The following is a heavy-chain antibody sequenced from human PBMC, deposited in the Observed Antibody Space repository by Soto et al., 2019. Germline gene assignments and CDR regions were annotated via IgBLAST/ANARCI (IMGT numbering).Heavy chain of an antibody. D-gene: IGHD6-6*01. V-gene: IGHV4-31*03. Sequence: SETLSLTYTVSGGSISSDANFWSCIRQLPGRGLEWIGYISYTGRTYYTPSLNSRLTISLDTSKNLFSLRLSAVTAADTAVYFCARGSFSSSSSWFDPWGQGTLVTVSS. CDR1: GGSISSDANF. CDR2: ISYTGRT. J-gene: IGHJ5*02. CDR3: ARGSFSSSSSWFDP.